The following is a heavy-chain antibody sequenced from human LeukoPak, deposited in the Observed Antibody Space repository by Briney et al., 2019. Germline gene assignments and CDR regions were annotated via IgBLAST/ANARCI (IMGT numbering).Heavy chain of an antibody. J-gene: IGHJ4*02. CDR3: ARGRGCSGGSCYADY. V-gene: IGHV4-39*01. CDR2: IYYSGST. CDR1: GGSISSYSYY. Sequence: PSETLSLTCTVSGGSISSYSYYWGWIRQPPGKGLEWIGSIYYSGSTYNNPSLKSRVTMSVDTSKNQFSLVLNSVTAADTAVYYCARGRGCSGGSCYADYWGQGTLVTVSS. D-gene: IGHD2-15*01.